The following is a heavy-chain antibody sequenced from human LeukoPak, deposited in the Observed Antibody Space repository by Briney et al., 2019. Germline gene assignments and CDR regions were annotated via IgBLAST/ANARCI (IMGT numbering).Heavy chain of an antibody. CDR2: TWYDGSNK. CDR1: GFTFSTYG. CDR3: ARGGLTVAEATTSWYLDY. V-gene: IGHV3-33*01. Sequence: GGSLRLSCTASGFTFSTYGMHWVRQAQGKGLEWVALTWYDGSNKNYADSVKGRFTISGDNSKNTLYLQMNSLRGEDTAVYYCARGGLTVAEATTSWYLDYWGQGILVTVSS. D-gene: IGHD1-26*01. J-gene: IGHJ4*02.